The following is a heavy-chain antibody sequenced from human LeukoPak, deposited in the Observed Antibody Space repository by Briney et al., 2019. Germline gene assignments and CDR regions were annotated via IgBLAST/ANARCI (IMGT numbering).Heavy chain of an antibody. V-gene: IGHV4-39*07. CDR3: ARLTGYSSESWFDP. J-gene: IGHJ5*02. Sequence: SETLSLTCTVSGGSISSSSYYWGWIRQPPRKGLEWIGSIYYSGSTNYNPSLKSRVTISVHTSKNQFSLKLSSVTAADTAVYYCARLTGYSSESWFDPWGQGTLVTVSS. CDR2: IYYSGST. D-gene: IGHD3-9*01. CDR1: GGSISSSSYY.